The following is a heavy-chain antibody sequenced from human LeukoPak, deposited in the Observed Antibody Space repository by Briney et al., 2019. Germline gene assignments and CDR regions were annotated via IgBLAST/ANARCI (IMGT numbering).Heavy chain of an antibody. J-gene: IGHJ4*02. Sequence: PSETLSLTCAVYGGSFSGYYWSWIRQPPGKGLEWIGEINHSGSTNYNPSLKSRATISVDTSKNQFSLKLSSVTAADTAVYYCARVYCSSTSCSSPNDYWGQGTLVTVSS. CDR3: ARVYCSSTSCSSPNDY. CDR1: GGSFSGYY. D-gene: IGHD2-2*01. V-gene: IGHV4-34*01. CDR2: INHSGST.